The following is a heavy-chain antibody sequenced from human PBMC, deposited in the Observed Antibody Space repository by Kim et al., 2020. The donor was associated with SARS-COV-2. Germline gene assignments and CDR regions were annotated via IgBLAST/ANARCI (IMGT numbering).Heavy chain of an antibody. V-gene: IGHV3-21*01. CDR1: GFTFSSYS. Sequence: GGSLRLSCAASGFTFSSYSMNWVRQAPGKGLEWVSSISSSSSYIYYADSVKGRFTISRDNAKNSLYLQMNSLRAEDTAVYYCARDRKEYYDILTGYGWFDPWGQGTLVTVSS. CDR2: ISSSSSYI. J-gene: IGHJ5*02. CDR3: ARDRKEYYDILTGYGWFDP. D-gene: IGHD3-9*01.